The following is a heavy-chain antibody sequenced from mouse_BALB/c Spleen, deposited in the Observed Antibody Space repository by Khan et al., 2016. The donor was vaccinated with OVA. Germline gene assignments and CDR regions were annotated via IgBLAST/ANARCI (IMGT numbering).Heavy chain of an antibody. J-gene: IGHJ3*01. CDR3: TRELRLEVFAY. Sequence: QVQLKESGPDLVAPSQSLSITCTVSGFSLTGYGINWVRQPPGKGLEWLGMIWADGSTDYNSALKSRLSISKDNSKSQVFLIMNSLQTDDTARYYCTRELRLEVFAYWGQGTLVTVSA. CDR1: GFSLTGYG. V-gene: IGHV2-6-7*01. CDR2: IWADGST. D-gene: IGHD1-2*01.